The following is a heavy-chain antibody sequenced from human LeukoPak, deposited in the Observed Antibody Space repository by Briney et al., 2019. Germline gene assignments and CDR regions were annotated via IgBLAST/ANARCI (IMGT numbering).Heavy chain of an antibody. CDR2: INPNSGGT. CDR1: GYTFTGYY. V-gene: IGHV1-2*02. J-gene: IGHJ4*02. D-gene: IGHD3-10*01. CDR3: ARNMVRGVITPYDY. Sequence: ASVKVSCKASGYTFTGYYMHWVRQAPGQGLEWMGWINPNSGGTNYAQKFQGRVTMTGDTSISTAYMELSRLRSDDTAVYYCARNMVRGVITPYDYWGQGTLVAVSS.